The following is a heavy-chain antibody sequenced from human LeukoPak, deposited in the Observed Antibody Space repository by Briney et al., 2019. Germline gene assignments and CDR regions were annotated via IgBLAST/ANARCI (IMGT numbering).Heavy chain of an antibody. V-gene: IGHV3-23*01. CDR2: ISTSGGST. D-gene: IGHD4-11*01. Sequence: GGSLRLSCAASGFSFSSFAKNWVRQAPGKGLEWVSAISTSGGSTYYADSVKGRFTISRDNSKNTLYLQVNSLRAEDTAVYYCAKAYSNYFSYSYYYMDVWGKGTTVTVSS. J-gene: IGHJ6*03. CDR1: GFSFSSFA. CDR3: AKAYSNYFSYSYYYMDV.